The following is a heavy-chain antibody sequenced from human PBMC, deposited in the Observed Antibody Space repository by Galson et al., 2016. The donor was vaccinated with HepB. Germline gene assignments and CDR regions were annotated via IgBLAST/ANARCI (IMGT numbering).Heavy chain of an antibody. V-gene: IGHV2-5*02. CDR2: ICWDDTQ. CDR1: GFSITSSAVA. D-gene: IGHD1-1*01. CDR3: AHAHWRDLSLFDY. J-gene: IGHJ4*02. Sequence: PALVKPTQTLSLTCTLSGFSITSSAVAVGWIRQPPGKALEWLALICWDDTQRYSPSLRSRLTISKDTSKNQVALTMTNMDPVDTATYYCAHAHWRDLSLFDYWGQGIPVTVSS.